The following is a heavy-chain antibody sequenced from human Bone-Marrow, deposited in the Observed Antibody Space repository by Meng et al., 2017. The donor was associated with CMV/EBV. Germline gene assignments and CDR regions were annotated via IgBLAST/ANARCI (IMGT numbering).Heavy chain of an antibody. D-gene: IGHD3-3*01. CDR1: GFTFSSYA. J-gene: IGHJ6*02. V-gene: IGHV3-30-3*01. Sequence: GGSLRLSCAASGFTFSSYAMHWVRQAPGKGLEWVAVISYDGSNKYYADSVKGRFTISRDNAKNSLYLQMNSLRAEDTALYYCARWIGSGYYKVDKVTDYYYYGMDVWGQGTTVTVSS. CDR3: ARWIGSGYYKVDKVTDYYYYGMDV. CDR2: ISYDGSNK.